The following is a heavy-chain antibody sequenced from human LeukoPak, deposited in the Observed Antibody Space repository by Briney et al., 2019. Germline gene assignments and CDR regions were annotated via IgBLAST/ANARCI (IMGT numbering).Heavy chain of an antibody. CDR3: ATPFSSGPWGYFDY. Sequence: GGSLRLSCAASGFTFSSYSMNWVRQAPGKGLEWVSSISSSSSYIYYADSVKGRFTISRDNSKNTLYLQMNSLRAEDTAVYYCATPFSSGPWGYFDYWGQGTLVTVSS. D-gene: IGHD3-22*01. CDR1: GFTFSSYS. J-gene: IGHJ4*02. CDR2: ISSSSSYI. V-gene: IGHV3-21*04.